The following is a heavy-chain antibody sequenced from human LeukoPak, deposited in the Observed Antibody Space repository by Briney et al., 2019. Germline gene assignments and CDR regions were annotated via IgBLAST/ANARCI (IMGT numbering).Heavy chain of an antibody. V-gene: IGHV3-48*03. Sequence: QPGGSLRLSCVASGFSFSSFEMNWVRQAPGKGLEWLSYITNTGRTIYYADSVKGRFTISRDNAKSSLYLHMNSLRGDDTAIYYCARGGAYGMMGYWGQGTLVTVSS. CDR1: GFSFSSFE. CDR2: ITNTGRTI. CDR3: ARGGAYGMMGY. J-gene: IGHJ4*02. D-gene: IGHD4-17*01.